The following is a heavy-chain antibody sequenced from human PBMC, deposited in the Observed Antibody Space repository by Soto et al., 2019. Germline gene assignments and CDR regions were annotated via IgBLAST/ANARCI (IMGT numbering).Heavy chain of an antibody. D-gene: IGHD4-17*01. J-gene: IGHJ4*02. CDR2: ISYAGSNK. V-gene: IGHV3-30-3*01. CDR1: GFTFSSYS. Sequence: GGSLRLSCAASGFTFSSYSMHWVRQAPGKGLEWVAVISYAGSNKYYAYSVNGLFTIPRDNSKNTLFLQMNSLRPEDTAVYYCAFLDTVISFDHWGQGTLLTVSS. CDR3: AFLDTVISFDH.